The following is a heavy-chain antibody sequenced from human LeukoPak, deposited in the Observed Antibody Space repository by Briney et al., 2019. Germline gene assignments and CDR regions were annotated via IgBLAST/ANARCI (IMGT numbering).Heavy chain of an antibody. CDR2: ISSSGSTI. CDR1: GFTFSDYY. J-gene: IGHJ5*02. CDR3: AKAFRAGSGSYYNNWFDP. Sequence: GGSLRLSCAASGFTFSDYYMSWIRQAPGKGLEWVSYISSSGSTIYYADSVKGRFTISRDNAKNSLYLQMNSLRAEDTAVYYCAKAFRAGSGSYYNNWFDPWGQGTLVTVSS. V-gene: IGHV3-11*01. D-gene: IGHD3-10*01.